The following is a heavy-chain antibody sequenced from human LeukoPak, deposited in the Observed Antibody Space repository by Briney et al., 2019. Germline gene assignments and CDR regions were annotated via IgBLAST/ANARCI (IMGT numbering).Heavy chain of an antibody. CDR2: IYYSGST. Sequence: SQTLSLTCTVSGGSISSGDYYWSWIRQPPGKGLEWIGYIYYSGSTYYNPSLKSRVTISVDTSKNQISLKLSSVTAADTAVYYCAREQITMRIDYWGQGTLVTVSS. CDR1: GGSISSGDYY. V-gene: IGHV4-30-4*01. CDR3: AREQITMRIDY. J-gene: IGHJ4*02. D-gene: IGHD3-22*01.